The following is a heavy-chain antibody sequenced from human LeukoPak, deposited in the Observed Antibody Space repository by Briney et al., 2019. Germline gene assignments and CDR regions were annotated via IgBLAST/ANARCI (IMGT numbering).Heavy chain of an antibody. V-gene: IGHV3-30*04. CDR2: ISYDGSSK. J-gene: IGHJ3*02. CDR3: ARARSSYGYGDAFDI. Sequence: GGSLRLSCAASGFTFSIYAMHWVRQAPGKGLEWVAVISYDGSSKYYADSVKGRFTISRDNSKNTLYLQMNSLRAEDTAVYYCARARSSYGYGDAFDIWGRGTMVTVSS. CDR1: GFTFSIYA. D-gene: IGHD5-18*01.